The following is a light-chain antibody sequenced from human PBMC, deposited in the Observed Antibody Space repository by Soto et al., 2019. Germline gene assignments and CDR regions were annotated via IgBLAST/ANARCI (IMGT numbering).Light chain of an antibody. Sequence: EIVMTQSPATLSVSPGERATLSCRASQSVSNNLAWYQQKPGQAPRLLIYGASTRANGSPARFSGSGSGTEFTLTISSLLSEDFAVYYCQQYNNWPRTFGQGTKVEIK. J-gene: IGKJ1*01. V-gene: IGKV3-15*01. CDR3: QQYNNWPRT. CDR1: QSVSNN. CDR2: GAS.